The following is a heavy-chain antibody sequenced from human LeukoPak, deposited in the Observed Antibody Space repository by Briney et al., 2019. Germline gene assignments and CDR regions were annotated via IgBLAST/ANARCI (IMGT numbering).Heavy chain of an antibody. Sequence: GRSLRLSCAASGFTFSSYTIHWVRQAPGKGLEWVAVISYDGSNKYYADSVKGRFTISRDNSKNTLYLQMNSLRAEDTAVYYCARDFWSGFFSLGYWGQGTLVTVSS. J-gene: IGHJ4*02. CDR1: GFTFSSYT. CDR2: ISYDGSNK. CDR3: ARDFWSGFFSLGY. D-gene: IGHD3-3*01. V-gene: IGHV3-30*04.